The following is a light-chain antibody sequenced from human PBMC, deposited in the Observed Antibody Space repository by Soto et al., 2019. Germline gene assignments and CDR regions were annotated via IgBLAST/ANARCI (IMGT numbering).Light chain of an antibody. Sequence: EIVMTQSPATLSVSPGEKATLSCRASQTVSNNLAWYQQKPGQAPRLLIYFASTRATGIPARCSGSGSGTEFTLTISTLQSEDFAVYYCQQYNKWPLPFGGGTKVETK. J-gene: IGKJ4*01. CDR1: QTVSNN. CDR3: QQYNKWPLP. CDR2: FAS. V-gene: IGKV3-15*01.